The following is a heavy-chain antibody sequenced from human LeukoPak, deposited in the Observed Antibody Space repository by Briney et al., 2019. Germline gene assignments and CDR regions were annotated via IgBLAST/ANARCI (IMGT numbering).Heavy chain of an antibody. J-gene: IGHJ3*02. Sequence: ASVKVSCKASGYTFTNYYMHWVRQAPGQGLEWMGIIDPSGGSTSYAQKFQGRVTMTEDTSTDTAYMELSSLRSEDTAVYYCATDRNYYDSSGYFRDAFDIWGQGTMVTVSS. D-gene: IGHD3-22*01. CDR1: GYTFTNYY. CDR3: ATDRNYYDSSGYFRDAFDI. V-gene: IGHV1-46*01. CDR2: IDPSGGST.